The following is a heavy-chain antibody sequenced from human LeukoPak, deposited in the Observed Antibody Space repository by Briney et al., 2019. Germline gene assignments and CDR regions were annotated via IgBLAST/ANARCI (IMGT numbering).Heavy chain of an antibody. J-gene: IGHJ4*02. CDR1: GGTFSSYA. V-gene: IGHV1-69*05. CDR3: ANAAPLVPATAIPLFDY. CDR2: IIPIFGTA. Sequence: SVKVSCKASGGTFSSYAISWVRQAPGQGLEWMGRIIPIFGTANYAQKFQGRVTITTDESTSTAYMELSSLRSEDTAVYYCANAAPLVPATAIPLFDYWGQGTLVTVSS. D-gene: IGHD2-2*01.